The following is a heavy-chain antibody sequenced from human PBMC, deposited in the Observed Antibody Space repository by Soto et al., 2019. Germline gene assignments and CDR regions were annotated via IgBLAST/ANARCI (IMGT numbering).Heavy chain of an antibody. CDR2: IIPIFGTA. V-gene: IGHV1-69*12. Sequence: QVQLVQSGAEVKKPGSSVKVSCKASGGTFSSYAISWVRQAPGQGLEWMGGIIPIFGTANYAQKFQGRVTITADESTSTAYMELSSLRSEDTAVYYCARNRYYYDSSGYLIGPDYYYYGMDVWGQGTTVTVSS. D-gene: IGHD3-22*01. CDR3: ARNRYYYDSSGYLIGPDYYYYGMDV. J-gene: IGHJ6*02. CDR1: GGTFSSYA.